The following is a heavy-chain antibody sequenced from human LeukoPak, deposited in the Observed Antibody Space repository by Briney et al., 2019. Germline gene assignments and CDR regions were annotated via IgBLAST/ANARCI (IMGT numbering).Heavy chain of an antibody. CDR1: GFTFSSYA. Sequence: PGGSLRLSCAASGFTFSSYAMNWVRQAPGKGLERVSAITGSGGRTYYADSVKGRFTISRDNSKNSLYLQMNSLRAEDTALYYCARDGTTGTYYDFWSGYYTSTPLFDYWGQGTLVTVSS. V-gene: IGHV3-23*01. CDR3: ARDGTTGTYYDFWSGYYTSTPLFDY. CDR2: ITGSGGRT. J-gene: IGHJ4*02. D-gene: IGHD3-3*01.